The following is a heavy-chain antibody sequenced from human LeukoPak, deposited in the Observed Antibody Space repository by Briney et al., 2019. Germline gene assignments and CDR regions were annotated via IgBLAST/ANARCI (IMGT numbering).Heavy chain of an antibody. V-gene: IGHV1-69*13. CDR3: ARNTYDSSGYSYYYGMDV. D-gene: IGHD3-22*01. J-gene: IGHJ6*02. CDR2: IIPIFGTA. Sequence: SVKVSCKASGGTFSSYAISWVRQAPGQGLEWMGGIIPIFGTANYAQKFQGRVTITADESTSTAYMELSSLRSEDTAVYYCARNTYDSSGYSYYYGMDVWGQGTTVTVSS. CDR1: GGTFSSYA.